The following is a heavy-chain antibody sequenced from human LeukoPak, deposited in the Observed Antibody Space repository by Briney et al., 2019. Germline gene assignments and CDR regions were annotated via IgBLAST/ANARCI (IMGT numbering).Heavy chain of an antibody. V-gene: IGHV3-23*01. D-gene: IGHD3-3*01. Sequence: GGSLRLSCAASGFPFSTYAMTWVRQAPGKGLEWVSGITGSDSSTYYADSVRGRFTISRDNSKNTLYLQMNSLRAEDTAVYYCARDLKYYDFWSGYSVNWFDPWGQGTLVTVSS. CDR2: ITGSDSST. CDR1: GFPFSTYA. J-gene: IGHJ5*02. CDR3: ARDLKYYDFWSGYSVNWFDP.